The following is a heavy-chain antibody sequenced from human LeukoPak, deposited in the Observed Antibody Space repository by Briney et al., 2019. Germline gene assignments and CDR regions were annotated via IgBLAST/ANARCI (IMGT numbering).Heavy chain of an antibody. J-gene: IGHJ4*02. D-gene: IGHD5-24*01. Sequence: SETLSLTCTVSGGSISSGDYYWSWIRQPPGQGLEWIGYIYYSGSTNYNPSLKSRVTISVDTSKNQFSLKLSSVTAADTAVYYCARVRDGYSDYWGQGTLVTVSS. CDR2: IYYSGST. V-gene: IGHV4-61*08. CDR1: GGSISSGDYY. CDR3: ARVRDGYSDY.